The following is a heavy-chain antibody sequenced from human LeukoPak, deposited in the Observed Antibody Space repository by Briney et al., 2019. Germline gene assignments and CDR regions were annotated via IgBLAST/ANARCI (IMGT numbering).Heavy chain of an antibody. CDR1: GYSISSGYY. CDR3: ARDRGGYSSGSYYFDY. J-gene: IGHJ4*02. CDR2: IYYSGST. Sequence: PSETLSLTCTVSGYSISSGYYWSWIRQPPGKELEWIGYIYYSGSTNYNPSLKSRVTISVDTSKNQFSLKLSSVTAADTAVYYCARDRGGYSSGSYYFDYWGQGTLVTVSS. D-gene: IGHD6-19*01. V-gene: IGHV4-61*01.